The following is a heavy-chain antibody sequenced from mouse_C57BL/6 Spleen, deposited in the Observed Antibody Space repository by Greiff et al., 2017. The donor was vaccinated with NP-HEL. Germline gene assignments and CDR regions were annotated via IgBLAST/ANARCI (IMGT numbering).Heavy chain of an antibody. D-gene: IGHD1-1*01. V-gene: IGHV7-3*01. J-gene: IGHJ3*01. CDR1: GFTFTDYY. CDR3: ARSKGITTVVPFAY. CDR2: IRNKANGYTT. Sequence: EVHLVESGGGLVQPGGSLSLSCAASGFTFTDYYMSWVRQPPGKALEWLGFIRNKANGYTTEYSASVKGRFTISRDNSQSILYLQMNALRAEDSATYYCARSKGITTVVPFAYWGQGTLVTVSA.